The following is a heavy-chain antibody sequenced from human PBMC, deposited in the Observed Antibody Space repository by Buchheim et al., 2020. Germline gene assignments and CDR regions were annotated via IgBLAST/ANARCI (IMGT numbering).Heavy chain of an antibody. Sequence: QVQVQESGPGLVKPSGTLSLTCVVSGESFSNSDWWSWVRLPPGKGLEWIGEAYHTGSTNYNPSLQSRVTISVDKSKNQFSLNLNSVTAADTALYFCARHMPEVTGFDCWGQGTL. CDR1: GESFSNSDW. J-gene: IGHJ4*02. CDR3: ARHMPEVTGFDC. CDR2: AYHTGST. V-gene: IGHV4-4*02. D-gene: IGHD1-14*01.